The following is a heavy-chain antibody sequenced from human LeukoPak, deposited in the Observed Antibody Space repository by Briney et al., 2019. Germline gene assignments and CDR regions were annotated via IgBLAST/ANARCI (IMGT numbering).Heavy chain of an antibody. CDR2: IFGSGGSP. V-gene: IGHV3-23*01. CDR1: GFTFNSYA. Sequence: SGGSLRLSCAASGFTFNSYAMYWVRQAPGKGLEWISGIFGSGGSPHYADSVKGRFTISRDNSQEIVYLQLDSLRVEDTALYYCVKTTVGYSSGRYPGWPVDYWGQGALVTVSS. CDR3: VKTTVGYSSGRYPGWPVDY. D-gene: IGHD2-15*01. J-gene: IGHJ4*02.